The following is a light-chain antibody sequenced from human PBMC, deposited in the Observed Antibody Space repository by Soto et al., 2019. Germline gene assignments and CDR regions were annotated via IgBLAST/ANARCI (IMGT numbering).Light chain of an antibody. J-gene: IGLJ3*02. CDR1: HIGIRS. Sequence: SYELTQPPSVSVAPGQTARISCVGDHIGIRSVHWYQQQPGQAPVLVVYDDDDRPSGIPERFSGSNSGSTATLTISKVEAGDEADYHCQVWDTRTNHVVFGGGTKLTVL. V-gene: IGLV3-21*02. CDR2: DDD. CDR3: QVWDTRTNHVV.